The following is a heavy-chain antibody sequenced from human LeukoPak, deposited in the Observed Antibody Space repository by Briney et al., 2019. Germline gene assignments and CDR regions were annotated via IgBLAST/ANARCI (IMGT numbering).Heavy chain of an antibody. CDR3: ATLNTFSSCLDP. V-gene: IGHV4-61*01. J-gene: IGHJ5*02. Sequence: SETLSLTCTVSGGSISSGSYYWSWIRQPPGKGLEWIGYIYHSGSPNYNPSLKSRVTISVDTSKNQFSLKLSSVTAADTAVYYCATLNTFSSCLDPWGQGTLVTVSS. CDR2: IYHSGSP. CDR1: GGSISSGSYY. D-gene: IGHD3-16*01.